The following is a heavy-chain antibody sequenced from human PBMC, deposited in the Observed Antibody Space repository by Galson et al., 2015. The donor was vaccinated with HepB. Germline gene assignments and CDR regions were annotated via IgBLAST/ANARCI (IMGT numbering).Heavy chain of an antibody. CDR1: GDSVRSSAFF. J-gene: IGHJ4*02. V-gene: IGHV4-39*07. D-gene: IGHD6-13*01. CDR2: IYYTGST. Sequence: SETLSLTCSVSGDSVRSSAFFWGWIRQPPGKGLEWIGSIYYTGSTYYSSSLKSRGIISIDTSKNQFFLKLNSMTAADTAVYYCAREADSNRFDYWGQGTPVTVSS. CDR3: AREADSNRFDY.